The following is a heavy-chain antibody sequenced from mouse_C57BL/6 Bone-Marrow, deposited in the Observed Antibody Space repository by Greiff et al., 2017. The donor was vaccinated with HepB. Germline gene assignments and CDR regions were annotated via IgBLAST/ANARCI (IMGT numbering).Heavy chain of an antibody. CDR3: ARSGYYGSSPHVDY. Sequence: QVQLQQPGAELVKPGASVKVSCKASGYTFTSYWMHWVKQRPGQGLEWIGRIHPSDSDTNYNQKFKSKATLTVDTSSSTAYMQLSSLTSEDSAVYYWARSGYYGSSPHVDYWGQGTTRTVSS. V-gene: IGHV1-74*01. D-gene: IGHD1-1*01. CDR2: IHPSDSDT. J-gene: IGHJ2*01. CDR1: GYTFTSYW.